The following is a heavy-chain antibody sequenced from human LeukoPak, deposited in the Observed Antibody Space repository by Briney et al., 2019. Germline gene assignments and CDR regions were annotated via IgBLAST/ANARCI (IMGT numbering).Heavy chain of an antibody. CDR2: ISYDGSNK. V-gene: IGHV3-30*04. CDR3: ARSQFHYYGDCDY. J-gene: IGHJ4*02. D-gene: IGHD4-17*01. Sequence: GGSLRLSCAASGFTFSSYAMHWVRQAPGKGLEWVAVISYDGSNKYYADSVKGRFTISRDNSKNTLYLQMNSLRAEDTVVYYCARSQFHYYGDCDYWGQGTLVTVSS. CDR1: GFTFSSYA.